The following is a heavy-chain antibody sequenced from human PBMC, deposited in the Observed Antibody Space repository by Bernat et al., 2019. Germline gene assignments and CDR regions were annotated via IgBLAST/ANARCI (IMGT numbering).Heavy chain of an antibody. CDR3: ATGYHAYASGWYLSDP. D-gene: IGHD6-19*01. CDR1: GFIFSTYG. J-gene: IGHJ5*02. V-gene: IGHV3-33*01. CDR2: IWYDGSNK. Sequence: QVQLVESGGGVVQPGRSLRLSCAASGFIFSTYGMHWVRQAPGKGLEWVAVIWYDGSNKYYADSVKGRFTISRDNSKNMLYLQMNSLRAEDTAVYYCATGYHAYASGWYLSDPWGQGTLVTVSS.